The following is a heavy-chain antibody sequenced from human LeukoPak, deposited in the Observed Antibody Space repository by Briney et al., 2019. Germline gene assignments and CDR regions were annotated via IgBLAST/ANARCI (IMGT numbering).Heavy chain of an antibody. CDR2: ISSTSSYK. Sequence: PGGSLRLSCAASGFIFNAYSMNWVRQAPGKGLEWVSSISSTSSYKYYADSVRGRFTISRDNAKNSLYLQMNSLRAEDTAVYYCARDFPLDYYDSSSSLDYWGQGTLVTVSS. CDR1: GFIFNAYS. CDR3: ARDFPLDYYDSSSSLDY. V-gene: IGHV3-21*01. J-gene: IGHJ4*02. D-gene: IGHD3-22*01.